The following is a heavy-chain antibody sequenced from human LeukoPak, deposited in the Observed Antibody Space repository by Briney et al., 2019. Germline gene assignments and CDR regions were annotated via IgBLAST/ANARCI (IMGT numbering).Heavy chain of an antibody. V-gene: IGHV4-59*01. D-gene: IGHD4/OR15-4a*01. CDR3: ARGLTSSDWYFDL. CDR1: GDSISSYC. J-gene: IGHJ2*01. CDR2: IHYSGST. Sequence: PSETLSLTCTVPGDSISSYCWSWIRRPPGKGLEGIAYIHYSGSTNYNPSLRSRVTISVDTSKNQFSLKLSSVTAADTAVYYCARGLTSSDWYFDLWGRGTLVTVSS.